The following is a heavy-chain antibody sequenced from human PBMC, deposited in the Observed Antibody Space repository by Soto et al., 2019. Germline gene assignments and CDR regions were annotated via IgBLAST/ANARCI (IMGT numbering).Heavy chain of an antibody. V-gene: IGHV3-23*01. D-gene: IGHD2-2*01. CDR3: AKGTTRYCSSTSCYGGDYYYYGMDV. Sequence: EVQLLESGGGLVQPGGSLRLSCAASGFTFSSYAMSWVRQALGKGLEWVSAISGSGGSTYYADSVKGRFTISIDNSKNTLYLQMNSLRAEDTAVYYCAKGTTRYCSSTSCYGGDYYYYGMDVWGQGTTVTVSS. CDR2: ISGSGGST. CDR1: GFTFSSYA. J-gene: IGHJ6*02.